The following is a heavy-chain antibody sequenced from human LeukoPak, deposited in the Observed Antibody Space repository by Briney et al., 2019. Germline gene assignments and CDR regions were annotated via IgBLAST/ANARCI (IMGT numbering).Heavy chain of an antibody. CDR1: GGSFSSYY. CDR3: ARATHYSNYRHHYYYMDV. V-gene: IGHV4-59*01. Sequence: SETLSLTCTVSGGSFSSYYWSWIRQPPGKGLGWIGYIYYSESTNYNPSLKSRVTISVDTSKNQFSLKLNSVTAADTAVYYCARATHYSNYRHHYYYMDVWGKGTTVTASS. CDR2: IYYSEST. J-gene: IGHJ6*03. D-gene: IGHD4-11*01.